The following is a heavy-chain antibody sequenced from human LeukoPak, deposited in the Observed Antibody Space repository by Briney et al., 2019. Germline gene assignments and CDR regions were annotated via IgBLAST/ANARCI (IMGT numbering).Heavy chain of an antibody. D-gene: IGHD3-22*01. Sequence: GESLKISCKGSGYSFTGYRISWVRQMPGEGLEWMGKIDPSDSYTNYSPSFQGHVTISADKSISTAYLQWSSLKASDTAMYYCARRGYYDPDYWGQGTLVTVSS. CDR3: ARRGYYDPDY. V-gene: IGHV5-10-1*01. CDR1: GYSFTGYR. CDR2: IDPSDSYT. J-gene: IGHJ4*02.